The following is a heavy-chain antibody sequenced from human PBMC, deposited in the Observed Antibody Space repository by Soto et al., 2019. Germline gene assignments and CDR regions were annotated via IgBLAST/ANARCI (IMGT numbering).Heavy chain of an antibody. D-gene: IGHD5-18*01. V-gene: IGHV4-34*01. J-gene: IGHJ6*02. CDR1: GGSFSGYY. Sequence: PSETLSLTCAVYGGSFSGYYWCWIRQPPGKGLEWIGEINHSGSTNYNPSLKSRVTISVDTSKNQFSLKLSSVTAADTAVYYCARGRGYSYGYLPGIDVWGQGPTVTVSS. CDR2: INHSGST. CDR3: ARGRGYSYGYLPGIDV.